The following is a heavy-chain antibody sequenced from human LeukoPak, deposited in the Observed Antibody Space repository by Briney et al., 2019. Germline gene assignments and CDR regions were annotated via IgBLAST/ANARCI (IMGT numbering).Heavy chain of an antibody. J-gene: IGHJ4*02. V-gene: IGHV1-2*02. CDR2: LNPNSGDT. D-gene: IGHD5-24*01. Sequence: ASVQVSCRASGYTFTVYYMHWVRQAPGQGLEWMGWLNPNSGDTNYAQKFQGRVSMTRDTSISTAYMDLSDLRSDDTAVYYCARGRNIEMTTMSGGSDYWGQGTLVTVSS. CDR3: ARGRNIEMTTMSGGSDY. CDR1: GYTFTVYY.